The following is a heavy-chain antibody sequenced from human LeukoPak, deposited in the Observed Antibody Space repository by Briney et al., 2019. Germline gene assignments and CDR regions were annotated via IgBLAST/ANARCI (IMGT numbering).Heavy chain of an antibody. J-gene: IGHJ3*02. CDR3: ARDDGGYYHDAFDI. CDR2: MNPNSGNT. CDR1: GYTFTSYD. V-gene: IGHV1-8*01. D-gene: IGHD3-22*01. Sequence: AASVKVSCKASGYTFTSYDINWVRQATGQGLEWMGWMNPNSGNTGYAQKFQGRVTMTRNTSISTAYMELSSLRSEDTAVYYCARDDGGYYHDAFDIWGQGTMVTVSS.